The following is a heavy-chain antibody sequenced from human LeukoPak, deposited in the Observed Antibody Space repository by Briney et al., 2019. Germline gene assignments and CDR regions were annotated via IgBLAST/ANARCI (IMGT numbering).Heavy chain of an antibody. CDR3: ARGPAANSGNYYVGDY. D-gene: IGHD1-26*01. CDR1: GFTFDDYA. CDR2: INADGSTT. Sequence: PGRSLRLSCAASGFTFDDYAMHWVRQAPGKGLVWVSRINADGSTTSYADSVKGRFTISRDNAKKTLFLQMNSLRAEDTGVYYCARGPAANSGNYYVGDYWGQGTLVTVSS. V-gene: IGHV3-74*01. J-gene: IGHJ4*02.